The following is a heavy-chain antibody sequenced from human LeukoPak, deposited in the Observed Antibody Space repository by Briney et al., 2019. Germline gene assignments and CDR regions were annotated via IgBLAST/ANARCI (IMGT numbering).Heavy chain of an antibody. CDR3: ARNRDLRYSGYYYYGMDV. J-gene: IGHJ6*02. D-gene: IGHD3-9*01. V-gene: IGHV3-30*04. CDR2: ISYDGSNK. Sequence: GGSLRLSCAASGLTFSSYAMHWVRQAPGKGLEWVAVISYDGSNKYYADSVKGRFTISRDNSKNTLYLQMNSLRAEDTAVYYCARNRDLRYSGYYYYGMDVWGQGTTVTISS. CDR1: GLTFSSYA.